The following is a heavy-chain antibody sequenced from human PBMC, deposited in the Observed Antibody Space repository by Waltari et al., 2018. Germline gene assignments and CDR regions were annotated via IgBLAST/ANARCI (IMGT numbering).Heavy chain of an antibody. V-gene: IGHV3-73*02. Sequence: EVQLVESGGGLVQPGGSLKLYCAASGFTFSGSPMHWVRQASGEGLEWVGRIRSKANSYATAYAASVKGRFTISRDDSKNTAYLQMNSLKTEDTAVYYCTRPGGRATTVPDSDYWGQGTLVTVLL. D-gene: IGHD4-4*01. CDR2: IRSKANSYAT. CDR3: TRPGGRATTVPDSDY. J-gene: IGHJ4*02. CDR1: GFTFSGSP.